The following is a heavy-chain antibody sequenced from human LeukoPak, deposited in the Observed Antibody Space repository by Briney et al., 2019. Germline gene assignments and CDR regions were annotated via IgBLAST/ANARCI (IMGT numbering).Heavy chain of an antibody. V-gene: IGHV3-9*01. CDR3: ARERELRD. CDR1: GFTFDDYA. J-gene: IGHJ4*02. Sequence: GGSLRLSCAASGFTFDDYAMHWVRQAPGKGLEWVSGISWNSGSIGYADSVKGRFTISRDNAKNSLYLQMNSLRAEDTAVYYCARERELRDWGQGTLVTVSS. D-gene: IGHD2/OR15-2a*01. CDR2: ISWNSGSI.